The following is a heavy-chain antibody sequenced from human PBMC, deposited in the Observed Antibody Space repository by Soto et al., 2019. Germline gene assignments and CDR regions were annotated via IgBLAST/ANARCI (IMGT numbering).Heavy chain of an antibody. J-gene: IGHJ3*02. D-gene: IGHD2-2*01. CDR2: IYHSGST. V-gene: IGHV4-38-2*02. Sequence: SETLSLTCTVSGYSISSGYYWGWIRQPPGKGLEWIGSIYHSGSTYYNPSLKSRVTISVDTSKNQFSLNLSSVTAADTAVYYCARDRYPPDIVVVPAASPDAFDIWGQGTMVTVSS. CDR3: ARDRYPPDIVVVPAASPDAFDI. CDR1: GYSISSGYY.